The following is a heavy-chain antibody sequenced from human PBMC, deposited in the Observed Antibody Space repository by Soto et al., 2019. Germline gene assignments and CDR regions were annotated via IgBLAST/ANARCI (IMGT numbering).Heavy chain of an antibody. Sequence: WVSLRLSCAASGFTFSSYGMHWFRQAPGKGLEWVAVIWYDGRNTYYADSVKGRFTISRDNSKNTLYLQMNSLRAEDTAVYYCARTAYYDDSSGYYFDCWGQGSLATLSS. CDR2: IWYDGRNT. D-gene: IGHD3-22*01. CDR1: GFTFSSYG. CDR3: ARTAYYDDSSGYYFDC. J-gene: IGHJ4*02. V-gene: IGHV3-33*01.